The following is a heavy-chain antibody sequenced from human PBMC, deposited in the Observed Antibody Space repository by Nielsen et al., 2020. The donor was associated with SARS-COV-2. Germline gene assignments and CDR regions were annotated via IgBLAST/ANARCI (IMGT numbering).Heavy chain of an antibody. J-gene: IGHJ4*02. CDR1: RYTFTGYY. V-gene: IGHV1-2*02. D-gene: IGHD3-3*01. CDR2: ITPKSGGT. Sequence: ASVPVSCKASRYTFTGYYIHWVRHAPGQGLAWMGLITPKSGGTKYAQKFQGRVTMTRDTSMSTAYMELSSLRSEDTAVYYCATGHYDFWSGLATYWGQGTLVTVSS. CDR3: ATGHYDFWSGLATY.